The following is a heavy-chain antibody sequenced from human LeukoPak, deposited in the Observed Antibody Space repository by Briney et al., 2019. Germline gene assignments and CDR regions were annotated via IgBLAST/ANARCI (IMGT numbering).Heavy chain of an antibody. CDR3: ARLGLRSDPYYFYGMDV. D-gene: IGHD4-17*01. CDR1: GFTLTNYR. J-gene: IGHJ6*02. V-gene: IGHV3-7*01. CDR2: IKQDGSEK. Sequence: GGSLRLSCAASGFTLTNYRMTWVRQAPGKGLEWVANIKQDGSEKYYVGSVKGRFIISRDNAENSLYLQMNSLRVEDTAVYYRARLGLRSDPYYFYGMDVWGQGTTVTVSS.